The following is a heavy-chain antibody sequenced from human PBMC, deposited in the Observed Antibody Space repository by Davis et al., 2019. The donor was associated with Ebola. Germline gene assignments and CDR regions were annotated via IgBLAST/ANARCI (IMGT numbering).Heavy chain of an antibody. J-gene: IGHJ3*02. D-gene: IGHD1-20*01. V-gene: IGHV5-51*01. CDR2: IYTGDSDI. Sequence: GESLKISCKGSGNSFTNLWIGWVRQMPGKGLEWMGIIYTGDSDIRYSPSFRGQVTISADKSITTAYLQWSALKASDTAIYYCASLRRTITGMDDAFDIWGQGTMVTVSS. CDR3: ASLRRTITGMDDAFDI. CDR1: GNSFTNLW.